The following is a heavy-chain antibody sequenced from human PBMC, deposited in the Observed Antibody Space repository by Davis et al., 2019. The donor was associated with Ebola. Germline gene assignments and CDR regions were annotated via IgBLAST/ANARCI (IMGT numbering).Heavy chain of an antibody. CDR3: AKVGTDWYFDL. CDR1: GFTFSSYG. CDR2: ISYDGSNK. J-gene: IGHJ2*01. V-gene: IGHV3-30*18. D-gene: IGHD7-27*01. Sequence: GESLKISCAASGFTFSSYGMHWLRQAPGKGLEWVAVISYDGSNKYYADSVKGRFTISRDNSKNTRYLQMNSLRAEYTAVYYCAKVGTDWYFDLWGRGTLVTVSS.